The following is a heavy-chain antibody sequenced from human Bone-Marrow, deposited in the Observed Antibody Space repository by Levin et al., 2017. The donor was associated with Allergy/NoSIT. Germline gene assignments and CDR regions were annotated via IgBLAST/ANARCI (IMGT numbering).Heavy chain of an antibody. CDR3: AKDQTVRQQLVLGADFDY. D-gene: IGHD6-13*01. Sequence: PGGSLRLSCAASGFTFSSYAMSWVRQAPGKGLEWVSAISGSGGSTYYADSVKRRFTISRDNSKNTLYLQMNSLRAEDTAVYYCAKDQTVRQQLVLGADFDYWGQGTLVTVSS. CDR2: ISGSGGST. V-gene: IGHV3-23*01. CDR1: GFTFSSYA. J-gene: IGHJ4*02.